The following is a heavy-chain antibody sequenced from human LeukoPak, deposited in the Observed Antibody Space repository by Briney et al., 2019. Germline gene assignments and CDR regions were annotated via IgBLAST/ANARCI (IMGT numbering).Heavy chain of an antibody. J-gene: IGHJ4*02. CDR3: ANLARSSSWSIEDY. V-gene: IGHV3-30*18. CDR1: GFTFSSYG. D-gene: IGHD6-13*01. Sequence: GGSLRLSCAASGFTFSSYGMRWVRQAPGKGLEWVAVISYDGSNKYYADSVKGRFTISRDNSKNTLYLQMNSLRAEDTAVYYCANLARSSSWSIEDYWGQGTLVTVSS. CDR2: ISYDGSNK.